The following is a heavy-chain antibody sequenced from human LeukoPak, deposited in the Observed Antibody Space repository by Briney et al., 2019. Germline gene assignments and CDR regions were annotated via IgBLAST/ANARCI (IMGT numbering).Heavy chain of an antibody. D-gene: IGHD2-15*01. V-gene: IGHV4-59*12. CDR1: GGSISSYX. CDR3: ARALNPLPGTYYFDY. Sequence: PSETLSLTCTVSGGSISSYXWSWIRQPPGKGLEWIGXIYISGSTNYTSSLQSRVTMSVDTSKNLFSLKLSSVTAADTAVYYCARALNPLPGTYYFDYWGQGTLVTVSS. J-gene: IGHJ4*02. CDR2: IYISGST.